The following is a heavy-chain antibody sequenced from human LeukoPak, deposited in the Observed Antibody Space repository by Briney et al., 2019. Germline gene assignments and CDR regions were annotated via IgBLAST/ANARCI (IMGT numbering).Heavy chain of an antibody. CDR2: ISYDGSNK. J-gene: IGHJ3*01. D-gene: IGHD2-21*02. Sequence: GGSLRLSCAASGFTFSSYAMHWVRQAPGKGLEWVAVISYDGSNKYYADSVKGRFTISRDNSKNTLYLQMNSLRAEDTAVYYCARDGYCGGDCSTDWGQGTMVTVSS. V-gene: IGHV3-30*14. CDR1: GFTFSSYA. CDR3: ARDGYCGGDCSTD.